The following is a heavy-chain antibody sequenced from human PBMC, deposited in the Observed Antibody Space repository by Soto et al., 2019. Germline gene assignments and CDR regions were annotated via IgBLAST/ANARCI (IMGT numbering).Heavy chain of an antibody. CDR1: GYTLTELS. J-gene: IGHJ3*02. CDR2: FDPEDGET. D-gene: IGHD3-3*01. V-gene: IGHV1-24*01. Sequence: ASVKVSCKVSGYTLTELSMHWVRQAPGKGLGWMGGFDPEDGETIYAQKFQGRVTMTEDTSTDTAYMELSSLRSEDTAVYYCATPSGYDFWSGPDAFDIWGQGTMVTVSS. CDR3: ATPSGYDFWSGPDAFDI.